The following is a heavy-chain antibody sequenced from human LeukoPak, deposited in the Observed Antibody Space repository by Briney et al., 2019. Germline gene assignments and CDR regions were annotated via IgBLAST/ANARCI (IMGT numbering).Heavy chain of an antibody. J-gene: IGHJ3*02. CDR2: IKSKTHGGTT. CDR1: GFTFSNAW. Sequence: GGSLRLSCAASGFTFSNAWMIWVRQAPGKGLEWVGRIKSKTHGGTTDYAAPVKGRFTISRDDSKNTLYLQMNSLKTEDTAVYYCTTYSQHDAFDIWGQGTMVTVSS. CDR3: TTYSQHDAFDI. V-gene: IGHV3-15*01. D-gene: IGHD2-15*01.